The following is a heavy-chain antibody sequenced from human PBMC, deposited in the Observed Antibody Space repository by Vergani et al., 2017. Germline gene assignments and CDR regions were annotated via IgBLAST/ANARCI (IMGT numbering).Heavy chain of an antibody. Sequence: QVKLQESGPGLVKPSETLSLTCTVSGASVNSYYWSWIRQPPGKGLEWIGYIYYSGSTNYNPSLKSRVTISVDTSKNQFSLKLSSVTAADTAVYYCAREAALGYCSGGSCHSGGLTPSMDVWGQGTTVTVSS. D-gene: IGHD2-15*01. V-gene: IGHV4-59*02. CDR1: GASVNSYY. J-gene: IGHJ6*02. CDR3: AREAALGYCSGGSCHSGGLTPSMDV. CDR2: IYYSGST.